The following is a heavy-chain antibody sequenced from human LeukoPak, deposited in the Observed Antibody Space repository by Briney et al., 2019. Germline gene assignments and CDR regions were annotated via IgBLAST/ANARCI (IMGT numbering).Heavy chain of an antibody. CDR1: GFTFGDYA. D-gene: IGHD4-23*01. V-gene: IGHV3-23*01. J-gene: IGHJ4*02. CDR2: VSGGGVNT. Sequence: GGSLRLSCTASGFTFGDYAMSWVRQAPGKGLEWVSIVSGGGVNTYYVDSVRGRFTISRDNSKNTLYLQMNSLRVEDTAVYYCARRDGDNDRGFEYWGQGTLVIVSS. CDR3: ARRDGDNDRGFEY.